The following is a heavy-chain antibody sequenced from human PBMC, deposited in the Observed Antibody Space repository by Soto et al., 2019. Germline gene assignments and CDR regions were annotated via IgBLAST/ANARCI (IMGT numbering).Heavy chain of an antibody. CDR1: SDTFTFYS. D-gene: IGHD3-10*01. V-gene: IGHV1-69*02. CDR3: ASSYGSGYRAFDY. J-gene: IGHJ4*02. CDR2: INPILSMS. Sequence: QVQLVQSGAEVKRPGSSVKVSCKASSDTFTFYSINWVRPAPGLGLEWMGRINPILSMSNYAQRFQGRVTMTADKSTSTAYMELSSLRSEDTAIYYCASSYGSGYRAFDYWGQGALVTVSS.